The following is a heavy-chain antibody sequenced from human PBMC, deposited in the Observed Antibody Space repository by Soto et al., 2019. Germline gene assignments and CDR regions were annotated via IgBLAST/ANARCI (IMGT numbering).Heavy chain of an antibody. D-gene: IGHD5-12*01. J-gene: IGHJ4*02. CDR2: IKTKTDGETT. CDR3: TATKGAYSAYVSCVF. V-gene: IGHV3-15*01. CDR1: GFIFKNAW. Sequence: EVQVVESGGGLVKPGGSLRLSSTTCGFIFKNAWMTWVRRAPGRGLEWIGRIKTKTDGETTDYASPMKGRFTISRDDSRSTVFLQMTSLKAEDTAIYYCTATKGAYSAYVSCVFWGQGVLVTVSS.